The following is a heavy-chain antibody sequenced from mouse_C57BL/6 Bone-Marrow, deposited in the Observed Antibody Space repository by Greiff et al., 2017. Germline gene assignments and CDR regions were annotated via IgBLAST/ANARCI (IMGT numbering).Heavy chain of an antibody. Sequence: EVQLQQSGAELVRPGASVTLSCTASGFNIKDDYMHWVKQRPEQGLEWIGWIDPENGDTEYASQFQGKATITADTSSNTAYLQLSSLTSEDTAVYYCTTFYYYGSSTSWFAYWGQGTLVTVSA. CDR1: GFNIKDDY. J-gene: IGHJ3*01. D-gene: IGHD1-1*01. V-gene: IGHV14-4*01. CDR2: IDPENGDT. CDR3: TTFYYYGSSTSWFAY.